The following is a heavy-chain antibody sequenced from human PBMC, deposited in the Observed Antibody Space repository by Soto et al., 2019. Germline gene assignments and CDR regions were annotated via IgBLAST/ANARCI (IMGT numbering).Heavy chain of an antibody. CDR2: AHHSGRT. CDR3: ARSEATALDY. CDR1: GDSMSSSNW. V-gene: IGHV4-4*02. J-gene: IGHJ4*02. Sequence: QVQLQESGPGLVKPSGTLSLTCTVSGDSMSSSNWWNWVRQPPGKGLEWIGEAHHSGRTNYNPSLKSRVTISVDRSQNHFSLQMTSVTAADPAVYYCARSEATALDYWGQGTLVTVSS.